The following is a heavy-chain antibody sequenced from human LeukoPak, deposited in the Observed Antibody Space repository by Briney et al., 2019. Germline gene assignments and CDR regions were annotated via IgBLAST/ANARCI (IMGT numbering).Heavy chain of an antibody. J-gene: IGHJ3*02. CDR2: INPSGTIT. D-gene: IGHD2-15*01. Sequence: GASVKVSCKASGYTFTTYYMHWVRQAPGQGLEWMGIINPSGTITIYAQKFQGRVTMTRDMSTSTLYMDLSSLRSEDTAVYYCARARAGYCSGGSCPDDAFDIWGQGTMVTVSS. CDR1: GYTFTTYY. CDR3: ARARAGYCSGGSCPDDAFDI. V-gene: IGHV1-46*01.